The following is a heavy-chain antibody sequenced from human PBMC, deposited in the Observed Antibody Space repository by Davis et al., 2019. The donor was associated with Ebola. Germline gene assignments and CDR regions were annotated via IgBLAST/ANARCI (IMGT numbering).Heavy chain of an antibody. D-gene: IGHD2-8*01. CDR2: ISGSGGST. V-gene: IGHV3-23*01. CDR1: GYTFSSYA. CDR3: AKGDIVLMVYAIRYYYYGMDV. J-gene: IGHJ6*02. Sequence: GGSLRLSCAASGYTFSSYAMSWVRQAPGKGLEWVSAISGSGGSTYYADSVKGRFTISRDNSKNTLYLQMNSLRAEDTAVYYCAKGDIVLMVYAIRYYYYGMDVWGQGTTVTVSS.